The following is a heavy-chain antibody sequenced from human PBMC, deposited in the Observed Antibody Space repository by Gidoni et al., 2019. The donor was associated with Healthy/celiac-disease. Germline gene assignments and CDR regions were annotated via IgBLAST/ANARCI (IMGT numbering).Heavy chain of an antibody. J-gene: IGHJ6*02. D-gene: IGHD3-9*01. CDR1: GFTFSSYI. CDR3: ARSVFDILTGYYYYGMDV. CDR2: ISSSSSYI. V-gene: IGHV3-21*01. Sequence: AASGFTFSSYIMNWVRQAPGKGLEWVSSISSSSSYIYYADSVKGRFTIARDNAKNSLYLQMNSLRAEDSAVYYCARSVFDILTGYYYYGMDVWGQGTTVTVSS.